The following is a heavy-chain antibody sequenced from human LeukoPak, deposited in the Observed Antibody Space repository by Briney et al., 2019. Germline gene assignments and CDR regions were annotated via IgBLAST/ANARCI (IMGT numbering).Heavy chain of an antibody. J-gene: IGHJ4*02. D-gene: IGHD6-13*01. Sequence: GGSLRLSCAASGFTFSSYSMNWVRQAPGKGLEWLSYISVSSGSTKNYADSVQGRFTVSRDNAKNSLYLQMNSLRAEDTAVYYCARNGIEANGYFDYWGQGTLVTVSS. CDR1: GFTFSSYS. V-gene: IGHV3-48*04. CDR2: ISVSSGSTK. CDR3: ARNGIEANGYFDY.